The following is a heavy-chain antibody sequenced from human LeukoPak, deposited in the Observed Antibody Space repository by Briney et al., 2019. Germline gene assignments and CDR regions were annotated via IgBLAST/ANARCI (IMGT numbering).Heavy chain of an antibody. V-gene: IGHV1-2*02. CDR2: INPNSGGT. CDR1: GYTFTGYY. D-gene: IGHD6-19*01. J-gene: IGHJ4*02. CDR3: ARSHSSGWKYYFDY. Sequence: ASVKVSCKASGYTFTGYYMHWVRQAPGQGLEWMGWINPNSGGTNYAQKFQGRVTMTRDTSISTAYTELSRLRSDDTAVYYCARSHSSGWKYYFDYWGQGTLVTVSS.